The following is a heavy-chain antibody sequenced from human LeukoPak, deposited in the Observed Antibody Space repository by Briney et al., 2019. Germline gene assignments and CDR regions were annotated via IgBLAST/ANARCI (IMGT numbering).Heavy chain of an antibody. CDR1: GGSFSGYY. Sequence: SETLSLTCAVYGGSFSGYYWSWIRQPPGKGLEWIGEINHSGSTNYNPSLKSRVTISVDTSKNQFSLKLSSVTAADTAVYYCARADDYGDYPDAFDIWGQGTMVTVSS. V-gene: IGHV4-34*01. D-gene: IGHD4-17*01. J-gene: IGHJ3*02. CDR2: INHSGST. CDR3: ARADDYGDYPDAFDI.